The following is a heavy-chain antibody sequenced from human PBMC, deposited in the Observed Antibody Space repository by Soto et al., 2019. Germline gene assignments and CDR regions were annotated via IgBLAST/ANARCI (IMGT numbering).Heavy chain of an antibody. J-gene: IGHJ6*02. Sequence: TCKASGYTFTSYGISWVRQAPGQGLEWMGWISAYNGNTNYAQKLQGRVTMTTDTSTSTAYMELRSLRSDDTAVYYCARGGHYYDSSGTPGDYYGMDVWGQGTTVTVSS. D-gene: IGHD3-22*01. CDR3: ARGGHYYDSSGTPGDYYGMDV. CDR1: GYTFTSYG. CDR2: ISAYNGNT. V-gene: IGHV1-18*04.